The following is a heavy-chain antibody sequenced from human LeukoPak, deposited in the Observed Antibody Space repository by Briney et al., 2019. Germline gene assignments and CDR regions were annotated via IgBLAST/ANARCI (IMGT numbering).Heavy chain of an antibody. Sequence: PGGSLRLSCAASGFTFSGYAMNWVRQAPGKGLEWVSHIYSSDTTYADSVKGRFTISRDNAKNSLYLQMNSLRDEDTAVYYCAKDNSVITFGGVIVNWGQGTLVTVSS. V-gene: IGHV3-48*02. D-gene: IGHD3-16*02. J-gene: IGHJ4*02. CDR3: AKDNSVITFGGVIVN. CDR2: IYSSDTT. CDR1: GFTFSGYA.